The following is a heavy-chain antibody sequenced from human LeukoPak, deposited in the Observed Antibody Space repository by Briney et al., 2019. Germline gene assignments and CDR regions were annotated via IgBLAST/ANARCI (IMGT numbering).Heavy chain of an antibody. CDR3: ARDRSAGGTIDS. CDR1: GGSISSYY. J-gene: IGHJ4*02. V-gene: IGHV4-59*01. CDR2: IYYSGST. D-gene: IGHD6-13*01. Sequence: SETLSLTCTVSGGSISSYYWSWIRQPPGKGLEWIGHIYYSGSTNYNPSLKSRVTISVDTSKKQFSLRLSSVTAADTAVYYCARDRSAGGTIDSWGQGTLVTVFS.